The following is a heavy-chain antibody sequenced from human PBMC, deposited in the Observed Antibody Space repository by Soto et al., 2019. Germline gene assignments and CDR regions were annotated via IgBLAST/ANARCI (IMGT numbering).Heavy chain of an antibody. CDR3: ARGATRYDILTGYYLHGMDV. CDR2: IYYSGST. CDR1: GGSISSGGYY. J-gene: IGHJ6*02. D-gene: IGHD3-9*01. V-gene: IGHV4-61*08. Sequence: SETLSLTCTVSGGSISSGGYYWSWIRQPPGKGLEWIGYIYYSGSTNYNPSLKSRVTISVDTSKNQFSLKLSSVTAADTAVYYCARGATRYDILTGYYLHGMDVWGQGTTVTVSS.